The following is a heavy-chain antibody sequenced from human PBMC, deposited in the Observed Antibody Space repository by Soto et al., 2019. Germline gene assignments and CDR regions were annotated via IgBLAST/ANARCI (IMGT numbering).Heavy chain of an antibody. Sequence: GGSLRLSCAASGFTFSSYAMHWVRQAPGKGLEWVAVISYDGSNKYYADSVKGRFTISRDNSKNTLYLQMNSLRAEDTAVYYCAREPQRGSYSSPADYWGQGTLVTVSS. CDR2: ISYDGSNK. J-gene: IGHJ4*02. D-gene: IGHD1-26*01. V-gene: IGHV3-30-3*01. CDR1: GFTFSSYA. CDR3: AREPQRGSYSSPADY.